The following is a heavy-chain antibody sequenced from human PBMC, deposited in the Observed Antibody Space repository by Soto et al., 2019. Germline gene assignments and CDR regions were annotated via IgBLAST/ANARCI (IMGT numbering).Heavy chain of an antibody. Sequence: SGPTLVNPTQTLTLTCTFSGFSLSTSGMCVSWIRQPPGKALEWLARIDWDDDKYYSTSLKTRLTISKDTSKNQVVLTMTNMDPVDTATYYCARIRWYSNYEGEYYYYGMDVWGQGTTVTVSS. CDR3: ARIRWYSNYEGEYYYYGMDV. D-gene: IGHD4-4*01. CDR1: GFSLSTSGMC. J-gene: IGHJ6*02. V-gene: IGHV2-70*11. CDR2: IDWDDDK.